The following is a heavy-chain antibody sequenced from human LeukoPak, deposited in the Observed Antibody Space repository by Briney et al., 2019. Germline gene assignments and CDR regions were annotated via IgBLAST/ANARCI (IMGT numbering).Heavy chain of an antibody. CDR3: ARQRLKGSGYYYSSDAFDI. J-gene: IGHJ3*02. CDR1: GGSLSGYY. D-gene: IGHD3-22*01. V-gene: IGHV4-34*01. CDR2: INHSGST. Sequence: SETLSLTCAVYGGSLSGYYWSWIRQPPGKGLEWIGEINHSGSTNYNPSLKSRVTLSVDTSKNQFSLKLTSVTAADTAVYYCARQRLKGSGYYYSSDAFDIWGQGTMVTVSS.